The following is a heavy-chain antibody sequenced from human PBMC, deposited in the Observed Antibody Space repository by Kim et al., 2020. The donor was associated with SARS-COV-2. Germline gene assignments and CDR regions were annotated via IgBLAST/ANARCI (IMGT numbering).Heavy chain of an antibody. Sequence: SETLSLTCAVYGGSFSGYYWSWIRQPPGKGLEWIGEINHSGSTNYNPSLKSRVTISVDTSKNQFSLKLSSVTAADTAVYYCARGRKTYYDFWSGYWFDYWGQGTLVTVSS. D-gene: IGHD3-3*01. J-gene: IGHJ4*02. V-gene: IGHV4-34*01. CDR1: GGSFSGYY. CDR3: ARGRKTYYDFWSGYWFDY. CDR2: INHSGST.